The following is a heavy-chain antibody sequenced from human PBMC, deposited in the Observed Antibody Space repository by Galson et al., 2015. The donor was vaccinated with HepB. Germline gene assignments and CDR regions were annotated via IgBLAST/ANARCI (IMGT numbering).Heavy chain of an antibody. CDR3: VRETAWRFDQ. J-gene: IGHJ4*02. V-gene: IGHV3-73*01. CDR2: IRSKANSDAT. Sequence: SLRLSCAASGFTFSGSAMHWVRQASGKGLEWVGRIRSKANSDATTYAASVKGRFTISRDNAKNSLYLQMSSLSVDDTAVYYCVRETAWRFDQWGQGILVTVSS. D-gene: IGHD1-1*01. CDR1: GFTFSGSA.